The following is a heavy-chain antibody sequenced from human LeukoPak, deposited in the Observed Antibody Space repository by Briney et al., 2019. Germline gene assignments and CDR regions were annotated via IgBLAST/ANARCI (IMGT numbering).Heavy chain of an antibody. CDR1: GFTFSSYA. CDR2: ISSNGGST. J-gene: IGHJ4*02. V-gene: IGHV3-64*01. Sequence: GGSLRLSCAASGFTFSSYAMHWVRQAPGKGLEYVSAISSNGGSTYYANSVKGRFTISRDNSKNTLYLQMGSLRAEDMAVYYCARGEWELLEGCDYWGQGTLVTVSS. CDR3: ARGEWELLEGCDY. D-gene: IGHD1-26*01.